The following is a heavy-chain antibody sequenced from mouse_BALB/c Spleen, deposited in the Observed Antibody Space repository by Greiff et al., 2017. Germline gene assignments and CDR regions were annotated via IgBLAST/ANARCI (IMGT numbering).Heavy chain of an antibody. CDR1: GFTFSSFG. CDR3: ARYGDYDYDFDY. J-gene: IGHJ2*01. Sequence: EVKVVESGGGLVQPGGSRKLSCAASGFTFSSFGMHWVRQAPEKGLEWVAYISSGSSTIYYADTVKGRFTISRDNPKNTLFLQMTSLRSEDTAMYYCARYGDYDYDFDYWGQGTTLTVSS. V-gene: IGHV5-17*02. CDR2: ISSGSSTI. D-gene: IGHD2-4*01.